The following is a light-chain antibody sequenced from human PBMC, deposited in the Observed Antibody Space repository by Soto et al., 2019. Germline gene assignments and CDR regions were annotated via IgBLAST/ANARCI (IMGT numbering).Light chain of an antibody. CDR1: SSEVGGYNY. CDR2: EVS. J-gene: IGLJ3*02. V-gene: IGLV2-14*01. CDR3: SSYTSSSPRV. Sequence: QSALTQPASVSGSPGQSITISCTGTSSEVGGYNYVSWYQQHPGKAPKLMIYEVSNRPSGVSNRCSGSKSGNTASLTISGLQAEDEADYYCSSYTSSSPRVFGGGTKLTVL.